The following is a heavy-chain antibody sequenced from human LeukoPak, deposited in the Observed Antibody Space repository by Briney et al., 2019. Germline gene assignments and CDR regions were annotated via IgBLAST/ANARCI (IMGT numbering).Heavy chain of an antibody. D-gene: IGHD3-22*01. J-gene: IGHJ6*03. CDR2: INHSGST. CDR1: GGSFSGYY. CDR3: ARGMAHYYDSSGYYYYYMDV. V-gene: IGHV4-34*01. Sequence: PSETLSLTCAVYGGSFSGYYWSWIRQPPGKGLEWIGEINHSGSTYYNPSLKSRVTISVDTSKNQFSLKLSSVTAADTAVYYCARGMAHYYDSSGYYYYYMDVWGKGTTVTVSS.